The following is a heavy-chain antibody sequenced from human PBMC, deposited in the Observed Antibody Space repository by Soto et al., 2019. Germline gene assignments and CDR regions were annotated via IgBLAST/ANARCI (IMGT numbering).Heavy chain of an antibody. J-gene: IGHJ4*02. D-gene: IGHD2-8*01. Sequence: GGSLRLSCAASGFTFSSYWMHWVRQAPGKGLWRVSRMNSDGSSTSYADSVKGRFTISRDNAKNTLYLQMNSLRAEDTAVYYCARVHLGPGYCTNGVCPAPFDYWGQGTLVTVSS. V-gene: IGHV3-74*01. CDR1: GFTFSSYW. CDR2: MNSDGSST. CDR3: ARVHLGPGYCTNGVCPAPFDY.